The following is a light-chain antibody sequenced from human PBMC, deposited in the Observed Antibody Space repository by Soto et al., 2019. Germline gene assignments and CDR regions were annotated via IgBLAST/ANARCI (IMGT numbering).Light chain of an antibody. V-gene: IGLV2-14*01. CDR3: ASYTRGGTDV. Sequence: QSALTQPASVSGSPGQSITISCTGTSSDVGAYNYVSWYQQHPGKAPKFLIYEVNNRPSGVSDRYSGSKSGNTAYLTMSAVQAEDEADYYCASYTRGGTDVFATGTTLTVL. CDR2: EVN. CDR1: SSDVGAYNY. J-gene: IGLJ1*01.